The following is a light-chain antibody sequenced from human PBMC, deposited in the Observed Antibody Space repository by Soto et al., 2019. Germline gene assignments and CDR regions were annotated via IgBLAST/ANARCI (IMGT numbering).Light chain of an antibody. CDR1: SSDVGGYNY. J-gene: IGLJ2*01. CDR3: SSYTNSGTLVV. V-gene: IGLV2-14*01. CDR2: EVS. Sequence: QSALTQPASVSGSPGQSITISCTGTSSDVGGYNYVSWYHQHPGKAPKLMIYEVSNRPSGVSNRFSGSRSGNTASLTISGLQAEDEADYYCSSYTNSGTLVVFGGGTKLTVL.